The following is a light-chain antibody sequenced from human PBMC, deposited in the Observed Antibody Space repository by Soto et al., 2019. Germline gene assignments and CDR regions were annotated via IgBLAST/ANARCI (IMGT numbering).Light chain of an antibody. J-gene: IGKJ1*01. CDR1: QRVSSSY. CDR2: DTS. CDR3: QQCGSSPS. Sequence: EIVLTQSPGTLSLSPGERATLSCRASQRVSSSYLAWYQQKPGQAPRLLIYDTSSRATGIPDRFSGSGSGTDFPLAISRLEAEHFAVYYCQQCGSSPSFGQGTKV. V-gene: IGKV3-20*01.